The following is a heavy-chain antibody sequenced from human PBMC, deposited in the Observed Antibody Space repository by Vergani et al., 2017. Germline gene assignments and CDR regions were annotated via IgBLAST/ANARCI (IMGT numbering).Heavy chain of an antibody. J-gene: IGHJ4*02. V-gene: IGHV1-2*02. D-gene: IGHD3-3*01. Sequence: QVQLVQSGAEVKKPGASVKVSCKASGYTFTGYYMHWVRQAPGQGLEWMGWINPNSGGTNYAQKFQGRVTMTRDTSISTAYMELSRLRSDDTAVYYCARDMRGFWSGYSSFDYWGQGTLVTVSS. CDR2: INPNSGGT. CDR3: ARDMRGFWSGYSSFDY. CDR1: GYTFTGYY.